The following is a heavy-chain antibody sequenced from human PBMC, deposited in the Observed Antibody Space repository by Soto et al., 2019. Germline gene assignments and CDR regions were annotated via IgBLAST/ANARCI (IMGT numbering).Heavy chain of an antibody. J-gene: IGHJ6*02. CDR2: GGT. Sequence: GGTNYAQKFQGWVTMTRDTSISTAYMELSRLRSDDTAVYYCARDSYVRAGIFYYYYYGMDVWGQGTTVTVSS. D-gene: IGHD3-16*01. V-gene: IGHV1-2*04. CDR3: ARDSYVRAGIFYYYYYGMDV.